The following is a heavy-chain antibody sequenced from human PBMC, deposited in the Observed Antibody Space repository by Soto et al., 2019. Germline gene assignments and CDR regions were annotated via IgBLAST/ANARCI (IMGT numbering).Heavy chain of an antibody. V-gene: IGHV4-38-2*02. Sequence: SETLSLTCTVSGYSITSGYYWGWIRQPPGKGLEWIGSMYHSGSTYYNPSLKSRVIISVDTSKNQFSLKLSSVTAADTAVYYCAKDRPGYDSFTGYYSLDAFDVWGQGTMVTVSS. D-gene: IGHD3-9*01. J-gene: IGHJ3*01. CDR1: GYSITSGYY. CDR3: AKDRPGYDSFTGYYSLDAFDV. CDR2: MYHSGST.